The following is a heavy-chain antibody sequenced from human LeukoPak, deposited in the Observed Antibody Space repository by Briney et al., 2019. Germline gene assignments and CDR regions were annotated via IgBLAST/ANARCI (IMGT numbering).Heavy chain of an antibody. CDR3: TRHDFNDYVFDY. D-gene: IGHD3-16*01. CDR1: GFTFSDYG. J-gene: IGHJ4*02. V-gene: IGHV3-30*02. Sequence: PGGSLRLSCVTSGFTFSDYGMHWVRQAPGKGLEWVSFVRYDGTNENYIDSAKGRFTISRDNSKNTLFLQMNSLRPEDTGIHYCTRHDFNDYVFDYWGQGILVTVSS. CDR2: VRYDGTNE.